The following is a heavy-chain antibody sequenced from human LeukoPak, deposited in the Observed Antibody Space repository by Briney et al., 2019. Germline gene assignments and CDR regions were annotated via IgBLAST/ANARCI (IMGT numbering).Heavy chain of an antibody. J-gene: IGHJ4*02. CDR2: ISSSSTTI. Sequence: GGSLRLSCAASGFTFNLYSMNWVRQAPGKGLEWLSYISSSSTTIYYADSVKGRFTISRDKAKNSLYLQMNSLRAEDTAVYYCATLCPTTHYFDYWGQGTLVTVSS. CDR3: ATLCPTTHYFDY. CDR1: GFTFNLYS. V-gene: IGHV3-48*01. D-gene: IGHD4-17*01.